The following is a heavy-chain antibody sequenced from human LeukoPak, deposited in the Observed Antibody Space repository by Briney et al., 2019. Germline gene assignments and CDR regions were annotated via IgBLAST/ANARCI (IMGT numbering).Heavy chain of an antibody. CDR3: ARDPASSGWGLFDY. CDR1: GFRFSDYY. V-gene: IGHV3-11*05. Sequence: GGSLRLSCAGSGFRFSDYYMAWIRQTPGKGLQRVSFFDRGRDGKAHADSVQGRFTFSRDNDKNSLYLLLNSLTAEDTAVYYCARDPASSGWGLFDYWGQGTLVTVSS. CDR2: FDRGRDGK. J-gene: IGHJ4*02. D-gene: IGHD6-19*01.